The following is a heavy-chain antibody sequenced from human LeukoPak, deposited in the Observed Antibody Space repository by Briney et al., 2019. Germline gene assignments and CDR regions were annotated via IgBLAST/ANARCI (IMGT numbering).Heavy chain of an antibody. CDR3: ARQGGYCTNGVSYNANFDY. Sequence: PSETLSLTCTVSGGSISSYYWRWIRQPPGKGLEWIGYIYYSGSTNYNPSLKSRVTISVDTSKNQFSLKLSAVTAADTAVYYCARQGGYCTNGVSYNANFDYWGQGTLVTVSS. V-gene: IGHV4-59*08. D-gene: IGHD2-8*01. J-gene: IGHJ4*02. CDR2: IYYSGST. CDR1: GGSISSYY.